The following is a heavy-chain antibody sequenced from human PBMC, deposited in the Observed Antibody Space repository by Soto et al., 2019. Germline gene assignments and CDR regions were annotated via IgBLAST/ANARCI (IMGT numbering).Heavy chain of an antibody. CDR3: ARDRLRFRYYYYGMDV. CDR2: IYYSGST. CDR1: GGSIRSVGYY. J-gene: IGHJ6*02. Sequence: LSPPCTGSGGSIRSVGYYWSWILQHPGKGLEWIGYIYYSGSTYYNPSLKSRVTISVDTSKNQFSLKLSSVTAADTAVYYCARDRLRFRYYYYGMDVWGQGNTVTVSS. D-gene: IGHD3-3*01. V-gene: IGHV4-31*03.